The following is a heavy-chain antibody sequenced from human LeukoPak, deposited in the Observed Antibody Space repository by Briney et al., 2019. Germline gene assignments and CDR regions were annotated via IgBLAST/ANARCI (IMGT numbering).Heavy chain of an antibody. CDR2: ISSSSSYI. CDR3: ARDTYARGSYRLIDN. CDR1: GFTFSSYS. D-gene: IGHD3-16*02. J-gene: IGHJ4*02. V-gene: IGHV3-21*06. Sequence: GALRLSCAASGFTFSSYSMNWVRQAPGKGLEWVSSISSSSSYIYYADSVKGRFTISRDNAKNNLYLEMSSLRAEDTAVYFCARDTYARGSYRLIDNWGQGTLVIVSS.